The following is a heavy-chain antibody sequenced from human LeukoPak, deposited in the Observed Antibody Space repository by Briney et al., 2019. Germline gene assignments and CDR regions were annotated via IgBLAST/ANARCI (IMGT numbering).Heavy chain of an antibody. Sequence: GGSLKLSCAASGFTVITNDMTWVRQAPGKGLEWVSVLYSDGNTKYADSVQGRFTISRDNSKNTLYLEMNSLSPDDTAVYYCARGVEPLAANTLAYWGQGTLVTVSS. CDR2: LYSDGNT. CDR3: ARGVEPLAANTLAY. V-gene: IGHV3-53*01. CDR1: GFTVITND. J-gene: IGHJ4*02. D-gene: IGHD1-14*01.